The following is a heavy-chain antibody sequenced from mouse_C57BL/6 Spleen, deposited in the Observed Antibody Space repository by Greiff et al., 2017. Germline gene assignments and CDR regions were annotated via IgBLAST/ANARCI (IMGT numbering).Heavy chain of an antibody. CDR2: IYPGSGST. Sequence: QVQLQQPGAELVKPGASVKMSCKASGYTFTSYWITWVKQRPGQGLEWIGDIYPGSGSTNYNEKFKSKATLTVDTSSSTAYMQLSSLTSEDSAVYYCARSETGTNAMDYWGQGTSVTVSS. CDR1: GYTFTSYW. CDR3: ARSETGTNAMDY. D-gene: IGHD4-1*01. J-gene: IGHJ4*01. V-gene: IGHV1-55*01.